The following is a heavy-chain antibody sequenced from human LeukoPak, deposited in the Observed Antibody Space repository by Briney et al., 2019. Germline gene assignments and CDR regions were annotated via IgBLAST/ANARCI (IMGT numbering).Heavy chain of an antibody. V-gene: IGHV1-18*01. Sequence: ASVKVSCKASGYTFTSYGISWVRQAPGQGLEWMGWISAYNGNTNYAQKLQGRVTMTTDTSMSTAYMELRSLRSDDTAVYYCARYGREVVPAASYFDYWGQGTLVTVSS. J-gene: IGHJ4*02. CDR2: ISAYNGNT. CDR3: ARYGREVVPAASYFDY. CDR1: GYTFTSYG. D-gene: IGHD2-2*01.